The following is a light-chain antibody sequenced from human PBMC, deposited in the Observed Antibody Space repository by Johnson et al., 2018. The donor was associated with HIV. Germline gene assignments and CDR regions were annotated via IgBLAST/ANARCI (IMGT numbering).Light chain of an antibody. J-gene: IGLJ1*01. V-gene: IGLV1-51*02. CDR1: NSNIGNNY. CDR3: GTWDSRLRSGHV. Sequence: QSVLTQPPSVSAAPGQKVTISCSGSNSNIGNNYVSWYQQLPGTAPKLLIYESTNRPSGIPDRFSGSKSGTSATLGISGLQTGDAADYYCGTWDSRLRSGHVFGTGTKVTVL. CDR2: EST.